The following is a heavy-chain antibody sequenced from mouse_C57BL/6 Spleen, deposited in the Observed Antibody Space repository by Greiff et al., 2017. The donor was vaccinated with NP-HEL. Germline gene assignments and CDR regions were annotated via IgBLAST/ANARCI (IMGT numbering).Heavy chain of an antibody. V-gene: IGHV1-50*01. D-gene: IGHD2-14*01. J-gene: IGHJ2*01. CDR2: IDPSDSYT. Sequence: QVQLQQPGAELVKPGASVKLSCKASGYTFTSYWMQWVKQRPGQGLEWIGEIDPSDSYTNYNQKFKGKATLTVDTSSSTAYMQLSSLTSEDSAVYYCARGRIGDYWGQGTTLTVSS. CDR3: ARGRIGDY. CDR1: GYTFTSYW.